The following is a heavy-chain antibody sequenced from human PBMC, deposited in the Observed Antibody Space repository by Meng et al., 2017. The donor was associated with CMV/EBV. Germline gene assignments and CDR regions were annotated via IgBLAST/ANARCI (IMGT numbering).Heavy chain of an antibody. D-gene: IGHD1-1*01. J-gene: IGHJ4*02. CDR2: IYPNSGGT. Sequence: GQMVQPGGEGKSPGASRKVSGQTSGYRFSDHYMHWVRQAPGQGLEWMGWIYPNSGGTHYAQKFQDRVTMTRDTSISTVYMELSRLTSDDTAVYYCVRDHNWGPDYWGQGTLVTVSS. V-gene: IGHV1-2*02. CDR1: GYRFSDHY. CDR3: VRDHNWGPDY.